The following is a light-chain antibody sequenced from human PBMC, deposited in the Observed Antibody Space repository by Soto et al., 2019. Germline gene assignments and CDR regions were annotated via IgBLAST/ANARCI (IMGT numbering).Light chain of an antibody. Sequence: TQSPSSLSLSPGESATLSCRASQSLSSSYLAWYQQKAGQPPRLLIYGASTRATGIPARFSGSGSGTDFTLSISSLQSEDFAVYYCQQYNKWTRTFGQGTKVDIX. V-gene: IGKV3-15*01. CDR3: QQYNKWTRT. CDR1: QSLSSSY. J-gene: IGKJ1*01. CDR2: GAS.